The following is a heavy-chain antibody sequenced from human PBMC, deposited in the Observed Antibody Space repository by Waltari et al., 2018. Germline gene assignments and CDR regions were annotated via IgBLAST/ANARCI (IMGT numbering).Heavy chain of an antibody. CDR3: ARGIVGATG. Sequence: EVQLVESGGDLVQPGGSLRLNCETSGFTFFNYEMNLVRQAPGMWLEWIAYIDKSGSRTFYSDSVRGRFTISRDDAKNSVYLQMNNLRVDDSALYYCARGIVGATGWGQGTLVTVSS. CDR2: IDKSGSRT. CDR1: GFTFFNYE. D-gene: IGHD1-26*01. J-gene: IGHJ4*02. V-gene: IGHV3-48*03.